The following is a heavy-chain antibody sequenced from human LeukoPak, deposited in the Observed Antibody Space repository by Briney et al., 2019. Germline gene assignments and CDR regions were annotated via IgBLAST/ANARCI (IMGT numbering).Heavy chain of an antibody. CDR2: ISSSGNTI. Sequence: GGSLRLSCAASGFTFSNYEMNWVRQAPGKGLEWVSYISSSGNTIYYADSVKGRFTISRDNSKNTLYLQMNSLRAEDTAVYYCARGPSGYHNTGGQGTLVTVSS. CDR3: ARGPSGYHNT. J-gene: IGHJ4*02. D-gene: IGHD5-12*01. V-gene: IGHV3-48*03. CDR1: GFTFSNYE.